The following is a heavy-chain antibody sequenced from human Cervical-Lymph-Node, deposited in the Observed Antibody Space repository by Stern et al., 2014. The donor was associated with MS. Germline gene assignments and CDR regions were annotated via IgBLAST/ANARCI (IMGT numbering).Heavy chain of an antibody. J-gene: IGHJ4*02. Sequence: VQLVESGGGVVQPGRSLRLSCAASGFTFSSYTMHWVRQAPGTGLEWVALISYDGSNKYYADSVKGRFAISRDNSKNTLDLQMNSLRAEDTAVYYCASLPQYWGQGTLVTVSS. CDR2: ISYDGSNK. CDR3: ASLPQY. CDR1: GFTFSSYT. V-gene: IGHV3-30*09.